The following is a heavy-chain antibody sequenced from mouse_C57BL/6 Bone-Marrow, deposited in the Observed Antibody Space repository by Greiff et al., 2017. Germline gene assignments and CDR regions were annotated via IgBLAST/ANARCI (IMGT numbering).Heavy chain of an antibody. V-gene: IGHV1-76*01. CDR3: ARSPYYYGSSPYFDD. Sequence: QVQLKQSGAELVRPGASVKLSCKASGYTFTDYYINWVKQRPGQGLEWIARIYPGSGNTYYNEKFKGKATLTVEKSSSTAYMQLSSLTSEDSAVYFCARSPYYYGSSPYFDDWGQGTTLTVSA. CDR2: IYPGSGNT. J-gene: IGHJ2*01. D-gene: IGHD1-1*01. CDR1: GYTFTDYY.